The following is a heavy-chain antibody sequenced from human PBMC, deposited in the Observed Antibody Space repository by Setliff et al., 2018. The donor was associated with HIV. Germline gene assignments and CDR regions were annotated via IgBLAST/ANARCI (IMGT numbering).Heavy chain of an antibody. CDR2: ISTHNGDT. V-gene: IGHV1-18*01. D-gene: IGHD3-10*01. CDR3: ARYLGGNEFDV. J-gene: IGHJ3*01. Sequence: GASVQVSCKASGYSLPSYGFSWVRQAPGQGLEWVGWISTHNGDTSYAQKVQGRVTMTTDTLTMTTYMELTSLRSDDTAVYYCARYLGGNEFDVWGQGTKVTVSS. CDR1: GYSLPSYG.